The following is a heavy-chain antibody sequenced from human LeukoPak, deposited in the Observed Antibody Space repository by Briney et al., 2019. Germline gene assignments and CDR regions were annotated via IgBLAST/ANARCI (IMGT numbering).Heavy chain of an antibody. CDR3: ATGFRYVDY. CDR1: GYTLTELS. J-gene: IGHJ4*02. Sequence: ASVKVSCKVSGYTLTELSMHWVRQAPGKGHEWMGGLDCEDGETIYAQKFQGRVTMTEDTSTDTAYMELRSLRSEDTAVYYCATGFRYVDYWGQGTLVTVSS. V-gene: IGHV1-24*01. CDR2: LDCEDGET.